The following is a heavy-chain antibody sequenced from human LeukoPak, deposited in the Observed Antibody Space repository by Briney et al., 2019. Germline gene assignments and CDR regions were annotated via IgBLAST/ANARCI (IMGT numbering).Heavy chain of an antibody. J-gene: IGHJ2*01. D-gene: IGHD6-13*01. CDR1: GGSISSYY. Sequence: NPSETLSLTCTVSGGSISSYYWSWIRQPPGKGLEWIGYIYYSGSTNYNPSLKSRVTISVDTSKNQFSLKLSSVTAADTAVYYCARRRADFDLWGRGTLVTVPS. V-gene: IGHV4-59*08. CDR2: IYYSGST. CDR3: ARRRADFDL.